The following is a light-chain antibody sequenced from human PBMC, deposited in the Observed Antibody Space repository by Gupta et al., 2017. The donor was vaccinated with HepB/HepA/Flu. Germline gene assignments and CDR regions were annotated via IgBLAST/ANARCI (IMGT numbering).Light chain of an antibody. CDR1: SSDVGGYNY. V-gene: IGLV2-14*03. Sequence: QSALTQPASVSGSPGQSISISCTGTSSDVGGYNYVSWYQQLPGKAPKLMIYDVSNRPSGISNRFSGSKSGNTASLTISGLQAEDEADYYRSSYTNTTALGVVFGGGTKLTVL. CDR3: SSYTNTTALGVV. J-gene: IGLJ2*01. CDR2: DVS.